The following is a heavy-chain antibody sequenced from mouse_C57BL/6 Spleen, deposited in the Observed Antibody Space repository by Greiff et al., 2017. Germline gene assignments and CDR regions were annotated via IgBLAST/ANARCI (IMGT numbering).Heavy chain of an antibody. J-gene: IGHJ2*01. CDR1: GYSFTGYS. CDR2: INPSTGGT. D-gene: IGHD2-5*01. Sequence: VQLQQSGPELVKPGASVKISCKASGYSFTGYSMNWVKQSPEKSLEWIGEINPSTGGTTYNQKFKAQATLSVDKSSSTAYMQLKSLTSEDSAVYYCAKGPLYYSKCGYWGQGTTLTVSA. V-gene: IGHV1-42*01. CDR3: AKGPLYYSKCGY.